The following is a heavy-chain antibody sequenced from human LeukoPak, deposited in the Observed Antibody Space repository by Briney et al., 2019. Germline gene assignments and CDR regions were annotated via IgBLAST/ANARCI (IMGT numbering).Heavy chain of an antibody. Sequence: PSETLSLTCTVSGGSISGGGYYWSWIRQHPGKGLEWIGYIYYSGSTYYNPSLKSRVTISVDTSKNQFSLKLSSVTAADTAVYYCARSSGGSTDAFDIWGQGTMVTVSS. CDR3: ARSSGGSTDAFDI. D-gene: IGHD2-15*01. J-gene: IGHJ3*02. V-gene: IGHV4-31*03. CDR1: GGSISGGGYY. CDR2: IYYSGST.